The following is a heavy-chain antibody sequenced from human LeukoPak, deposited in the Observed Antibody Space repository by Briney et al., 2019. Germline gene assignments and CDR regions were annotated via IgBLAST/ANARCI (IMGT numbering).Heavy chain of an antibody. J-gene: IGHJ6*03. Sequence: PGGSLRLSCAASGFTFSSYSMSWVRQAPGKGLEWVGRIKSKTDGGTTDYAAPVKGRFTISINDSKNTLYLQMNSLKIEDTAVYYCTTARLWFGYYYMDVWGKGTTVTVSS. CDR1: GFTFSSYS. D-gene: IGHD3-10*01. CDR2: IKSKTDGGTT. V-gene: IGHV3-15*01. CDR3: TTARLWFGYYYMDV.